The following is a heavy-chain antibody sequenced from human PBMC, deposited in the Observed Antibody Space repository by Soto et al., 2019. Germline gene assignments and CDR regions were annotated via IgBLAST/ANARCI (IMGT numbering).Heavy chain of an antibody. Sequence: QVQLVESGGGVVQPGRSLRLSCAASGFTFSSYSMHWFRQAPGKGLEWVAVVSYDGTIEYYADSVKGRFTVSRDNSKNTLSLQMNSLGAEDSAVYYCAKEGVSPCSYNGDFDYWGQGTLVTVSS. V-gene: IGHV3-30*18. CDR1: GFTFSSYS. CDR3: AKEGVSPCSYNGDFDY. D-gene: IGHD2-15*01. CDR2: VSYDGTIE. J-gene: IGHJ4*02.